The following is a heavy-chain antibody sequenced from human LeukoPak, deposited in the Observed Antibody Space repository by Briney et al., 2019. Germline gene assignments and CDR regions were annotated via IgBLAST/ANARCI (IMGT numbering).Heavy chain of an antibody. CDR3: AKVLSTRNGAARGYFDY. CDR1: GFTFSSYA. V-gene: IGHV3-23*01. D-gene: IGHD6-6*01. Sequence: GGSLRLSCAASGFTFSSYAMSWVRQAPGKGLEWVSAISGSGGSTYYADSVKGRFTISRDNSKNTLYLQMNSLRAEDTAVYYCAKVLSTRNGAARGYFDYWGQGTLVTVSS. CDR2: ISGSGGST. J-gene: IGHJ4*02.